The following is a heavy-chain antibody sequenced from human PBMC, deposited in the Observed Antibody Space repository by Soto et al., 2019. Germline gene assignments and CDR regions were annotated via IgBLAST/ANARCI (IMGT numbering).Heavy chain of an antibody. Sequence: QPGGSLRLSCAAPGLTLSRYEMNWVRQAPGKGLEWVSYISSSGSTIYYADSVKGRFTISRDNAKNSLYLQMNSLRDEDTAVYYCARDPVVLYFDCFLHYYVMAVWGQRTTVTVS. CDR1: GLTLSRYE. D-gene: IGHD3-9*01. CDR3: ARDPVVLYFDCFLHYYVMAV. CDR2: ISSSGSTI. J-gene: IGHJ6*02. V-gene: IGHV3-48*03.